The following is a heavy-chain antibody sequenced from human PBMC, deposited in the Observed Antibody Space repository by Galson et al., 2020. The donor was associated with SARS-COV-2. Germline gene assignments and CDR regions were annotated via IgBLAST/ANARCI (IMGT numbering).Heavy chain of an antibody. J-gene: IGHJ3*02. V-gene: IGHV4-59*08. D-gene: IGHD3-22*01. Sequence: SETLSLTCSVSGGSMSNYYWSWIRQPPGKGLEWIGYVYYSGGTNYNPSLKSRVTISVDTSKNQFSLKLSSVTAADTAVYYCARLNSSDKRGTFDIWGQGTMVTVSS. CDR2: VYYSGGT. CDR1: GGSMSNYY. CDR3: ARLNSSDKRGTFDI.